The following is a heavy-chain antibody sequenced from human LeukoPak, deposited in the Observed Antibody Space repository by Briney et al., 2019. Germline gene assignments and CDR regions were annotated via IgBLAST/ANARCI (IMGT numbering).Heavy chain of an antibody. CDR1: GFTFSSYA. V-gene: IGHV3-23*01. CDR2: ISSSGSGGNT. CDR3: AKDRTVGASCWYFDL. D-gene: IGHD1-26*01. Sequence: PGGSLRLSCAASGFTFSSYAMSWARQAPGKGLEWVSGISSSGSGGNTYYADSVKGRFTISRDSSRNTLFLHMNTLRAEDTAIYYCAKDRTVGASCWYFDLWGRGTLVTVSS. J-gene: IGHJ2*01.